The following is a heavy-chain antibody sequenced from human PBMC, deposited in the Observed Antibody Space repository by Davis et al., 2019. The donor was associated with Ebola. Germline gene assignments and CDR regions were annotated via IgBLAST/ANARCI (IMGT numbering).Heavy chain of an antibody. V-gene: IGHV1-69*13. J-gene: IGHJ5*02. CDR2: IIPIFGTV. CDR1: GGTFSSYA. CDR3: ARDMGMVQEANWFDP. D-gene: IGHD3-10*01. Sequence: AASVKVSCKASGGTFSSYAISWVRQAPGQGLEWMGGIIPIFGTVNYAQKFQGRVTITADESTSTAYMELRSLRSDDTAVYYCARDMGMVQEANWFDPWGQGTLVTVSS.